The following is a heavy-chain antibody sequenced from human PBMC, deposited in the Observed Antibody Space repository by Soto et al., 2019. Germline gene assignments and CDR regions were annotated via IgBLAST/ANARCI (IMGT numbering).Heavy chain of an antibody. D-gene: IGHD1-26*01. CDR1: GYTFTGYD. V-gene: IGHV1-69*13. J-gene: IGHJ6*02. Sequence: SVKVSCKASGYTFTGYDINWVRQATGQGLEWMGGIIPIFGTANYAQKFQGRVTITADESTSTAYMELSSLRSEDTAVYYCASCIVGAPPAPYYYYGMDVWGQGTTVIVSS. CDR2: IIPIFGTA. CDR3: ASCIVGAPPAPYYYYGMDV.